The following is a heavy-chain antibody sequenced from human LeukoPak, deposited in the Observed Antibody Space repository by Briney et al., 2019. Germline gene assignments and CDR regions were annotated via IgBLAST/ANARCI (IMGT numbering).Heavy chain of an antibody. Sequence: GASVKVSCKASGYTFTSYGISWVRQAPGQGLEWMGWISAYNGNTNYAQKLQGRVTMTTDTSTSTAYMELRSLRSDDTAVYYCARDGMREDPMRIGQQLVQNWFDPWGQGTLVTVSS. CDR3: ARDGMREDPMRIGQQLVQNWFDP. J-gene: IGHJ5*02. V-gene: IGHV1-18*01. CDR1: GYTFTSYG. D-gene: IGHD6-13*01. CDR2: ISAYNGNT.